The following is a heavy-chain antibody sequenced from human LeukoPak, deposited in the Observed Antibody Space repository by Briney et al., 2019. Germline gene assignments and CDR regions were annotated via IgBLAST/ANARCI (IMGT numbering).Heavy chain of an antibody. D-gene: IGHD3-10*01. CDR3: ARHARYYGSGNWFDP. Sequence: SETLSLTCAVYGGSFSGYYWSWIRQPPGKGLEWIGEINHSGSTNYNPSLKNRVTISVDTSKNQFSLKLSSVTAADTAVYYCARHARYYGSGNWFDPWGQGTLVTVSS. CDR1: GGSFSGYY. V-gene: IGHV4-34*01. J-gene: IGHJ5*02. CDR2: INHSGST.